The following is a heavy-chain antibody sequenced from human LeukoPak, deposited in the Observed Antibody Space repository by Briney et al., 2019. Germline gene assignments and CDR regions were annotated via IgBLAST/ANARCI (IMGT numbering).Heavy chain of an antibody. Sequence: ASVKVSCKASGYTFTSYGFSWVRQAPGQGLEWMGWISAYNGDTSYAQKFQGRVTMTTDTSTSTVYMELRSLRSDDTAVYYCARDYYDSSGYLRDYWGQGTLVTVSS. J-gene: IGHJ4*02. CDR3: ARDYYDSSGYLRDY. CDR2: ISAYNGDT. V-gene: IGHV1-18*01. CDR1: GYTFTSYG. D-gene: IGHD3-22*01.